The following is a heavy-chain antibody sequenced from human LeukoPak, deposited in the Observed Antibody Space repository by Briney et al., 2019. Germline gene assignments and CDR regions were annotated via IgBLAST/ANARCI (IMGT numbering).Heavy chain of an antibody. CDR2: FYYSGST. D-gene: IGHD5-18*01. CDR3: ARGPGGYSYGYYFDY. J-gene: IGHJ4*02. Sequence: SETLSLTCAVSSVSISSYYRSLIRQPPGKGLEWIGFFYYSGSTNYNPSLKSRVTISVDTSKNHFSLKLSSVTAADTAVYYCARGPGGYSYGYYFDYWGQGTLVTVSS. CDR1: SVSISSYY. V-gene: IGHV4-59*01.